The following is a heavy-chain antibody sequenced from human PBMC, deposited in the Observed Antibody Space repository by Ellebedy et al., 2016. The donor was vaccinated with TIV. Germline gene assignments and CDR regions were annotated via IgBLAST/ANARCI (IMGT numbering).Heavy chain of an antibody. CDR2: ISYSSSTI. D-gene: IGHD3-10*01. Sequence: GESLKISCAASGFTFSSYSMDWVRQAPGKGLEWVSYISYSSSTIYYADSVKGRFTISRDNAKNSLYLQMNSLRAEDTAVYYCARDGMWGDTMVRGVIGYWGQGTLVTVSS. CDR1: GFTFSSYS. J-gene: IGHJ4*02. CDR3: ARDGMWGDTMVRGVIGY. V-gene: IGHV3-48*04.